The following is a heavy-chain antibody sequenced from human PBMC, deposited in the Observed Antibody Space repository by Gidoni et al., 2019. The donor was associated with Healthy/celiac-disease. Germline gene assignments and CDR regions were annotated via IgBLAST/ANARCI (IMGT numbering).Heavy chain of an antibody. V-gene: IGHV1-69*02. Sequence: QVQLVQSGAEVKKPGSSVKVSCKASGGTFSSYTLSWVRQSPGQGLEWMGRIIPIIGIANDAKKCQGRFTITADKSTRTAYMELSSLRSEDTDVYYCARGVSAVTTYFDYWGQGTLVTVSS. D-gene: IGHD4-17*01. J-gene: IGHJ4*02. CDR1: GGTFSSYT. CDR2: IIPIIGIA. CDR3: ARGVSAVTTYFDY.